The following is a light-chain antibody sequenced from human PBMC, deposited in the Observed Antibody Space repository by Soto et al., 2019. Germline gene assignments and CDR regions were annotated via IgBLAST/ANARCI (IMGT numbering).Light chain of an antibody. Sequence: QSALTQPASVSGSPGQSITSPCTGTSSDIGNYNSVSWYQQHPGKAPKLIIFEVTNRPSGVADRFSGSKSGNTASLTISGLQAEDEADYYCGSWTTYRPYVFATGTKSPS. V-gene: IGLV2-14*01. CDR3: GSWTTYRPYV. CDR2: EVT. J-gene: IGLJ1*01. CDR1: SSDIGNYNS.